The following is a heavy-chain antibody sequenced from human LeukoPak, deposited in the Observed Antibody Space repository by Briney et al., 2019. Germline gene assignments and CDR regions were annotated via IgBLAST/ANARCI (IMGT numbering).Heavy chain of an antibody. CDR3: ATSRTYCGGDCYSDY. CDR2: FDPEDGET. D-gene: IGHD2-21*02. CDR1: GYTLTELS. V-gene: IGHV1-24*01. J-gene: IGHJ4*02. Sequence: ASVNVSCKVSGYTLTELSMHWVRQAPGKGLEWMAGFDPEDGETIYAQKFQGRVTMTEDTSTDTAYMELSSLRSEDTAVYYCATSRTYCGGDCYSDYWGQGTLVTVSS.